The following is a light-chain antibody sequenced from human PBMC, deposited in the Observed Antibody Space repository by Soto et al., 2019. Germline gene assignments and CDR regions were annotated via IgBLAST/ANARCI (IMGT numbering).Light chain of an antibody. CDR3: SSYTSSSTLGV. V-gene: IGLV2-14*01. CDR2: EVS. Sequence: QSVLTQPASVSLSPGQSITISCTGTSSDVGGYSYVSWYQQHPGKAPKLMIYEVSNRPSGVSNRFSGSKSGNTASLTISGLQAEDEADYYCSSYTSSSTLGVFGTGTKV. CDR1: SSDVGGYSY. J-gene: IGLJ1*01.